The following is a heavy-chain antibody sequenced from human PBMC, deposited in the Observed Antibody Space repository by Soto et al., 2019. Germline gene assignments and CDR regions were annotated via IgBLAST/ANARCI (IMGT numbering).Heavy chain of an antibody. CDR3: GGALGYTYGRLPIDY. CDR2: INHSGST. Sequence: PSETLSLTCAVYGGSFSGYYWTWIRQPPGKGLEWIGEINHSGSTNYSPSLKSRVTISVDTSKNQFSLILSSVTAADTAVYYCGGALGYTYGRLPIDYWGQGTLVTVSS. D-gene: IGHD5-18*01. V-gene: IGHV4-34*01. CDR1: GGSFSGYY. J-gene: IGHJ4*02.